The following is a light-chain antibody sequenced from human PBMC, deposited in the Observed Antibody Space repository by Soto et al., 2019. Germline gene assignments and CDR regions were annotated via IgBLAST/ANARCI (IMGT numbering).Light chain of an antibody. CDR3: QQCYSPPLS. V-gene: IGKV1-39*01. CDR1: QDINGR. J-gene: IGKJ4*01. Sequence: DIQITQSPSSLSSSILERFTITCRASQDINGRLNWYQQTRGRVPKLLIYGASNLESGVPSRFSGSGSGTDFTLTISGLQPEDFASYYCQQCYSPPLSFGGGTKVDI. CDR2: GAS.